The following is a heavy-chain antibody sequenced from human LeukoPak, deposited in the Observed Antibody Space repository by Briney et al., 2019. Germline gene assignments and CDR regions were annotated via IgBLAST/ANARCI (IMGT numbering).Heavy chain of an antibody. V-gene: IGHV4-59*08. J-gene: IGHJ4*02. D-gene: IGHD6-19*01. Sequence: PSETLSLTCTVSGGSISSYYWSWIRQPPGKGLEWIGHIYYSGSTNYNPSLKSRVTISVDTSKNQFSLKLSSVTAADTVVYYCARSRYSSGWQTDYWGQGTLVTVSS. CDR1: GGSISSYY. CDR2: IYYSGST. CDR3: ARSRYSSGWQTDY.